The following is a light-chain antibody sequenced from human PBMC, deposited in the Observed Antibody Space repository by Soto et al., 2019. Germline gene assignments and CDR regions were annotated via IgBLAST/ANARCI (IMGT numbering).Light chain of an antibody. Sequence: DIQMTQFPSSLSASVGDGVTITCRASQGIIKYLNWYQQKPGKAPKLLIYATSSLQGGVPSRFSGSGSGTDFSLTISSLQPADFATYYCQQSYSTPYTFAQGTKLEIK. CDR3: QQSYSTPYT. CDR1: QGIIKY. J-gene: IGKJ2*01. CDR2: ATS. V-gene: IGKV1-39*01.